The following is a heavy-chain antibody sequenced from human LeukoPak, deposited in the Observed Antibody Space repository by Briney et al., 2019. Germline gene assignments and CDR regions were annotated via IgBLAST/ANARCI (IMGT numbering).Heavy chain of an antibody. V-gene: IGHV1-18*01. CDR1: GYTFTSYG. D-gene: IGHD2-15*01. CDR2: ISAYNGNT. Sequence: AASVKVSCKASGYTFTSYGISWVRQAPGQGLEGMGWISAYNGNTNYAQKLQGRVTMTTDTSTSTAYMELRSLRSDDTAVYYCAGAEGYCSGGSCYSGAAFDIWGQGTMVTVSS. J-gene: IGHJ3*02. CDR3: AGAEGYCSGGSCYSGAAFDI.